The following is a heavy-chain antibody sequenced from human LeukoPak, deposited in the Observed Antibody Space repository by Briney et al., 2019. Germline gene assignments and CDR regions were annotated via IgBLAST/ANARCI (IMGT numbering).Heavy chain of an antibody. CDR3: ARAPLVPAARDYYYYGMDV. Sequence: ASVKVSCKASGGTFSSYAISWVRQAPGQGLEWMGGIIPIFGTANYAQKFQGRVTITADESTSTAYMELSSLRSEDTAVYYCARAPLVPAARDYYYYGMDVWGKGTTVTASS. CDR2: IIPIFGTA. V-gene: IGHV1-69*13. J-gene: IGHJ6*04. CDR1: GGTFSSYA. D-gene: IGHD2-2*01.